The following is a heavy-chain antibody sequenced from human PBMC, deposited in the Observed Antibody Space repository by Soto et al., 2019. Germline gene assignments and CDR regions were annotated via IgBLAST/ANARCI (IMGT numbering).Heavy chain of an antibody. CDR3: ARVPDR. J-gene: IGHJ5*02. CDR2: IYHSGST. D-gene: IGHD2-2*01. Sequence: SETLSLTCAVYGGSFSGYYWSWIRQPPGKGLEWIGYIYHSGSTYYNPSLKSRVTMSVDRSKNQFSLKLSSVTAADTAVYYCARVPDRWGQGTLVTVSS. V-gene: IGHV4-34*01. CDR1: GGSFSGYY.